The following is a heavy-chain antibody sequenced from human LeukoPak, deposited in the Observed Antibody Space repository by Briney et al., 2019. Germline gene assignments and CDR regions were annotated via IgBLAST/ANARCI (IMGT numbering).Heavy chain of an antibody. J-gene: IGHJ4*02. CDR3: ARRASSGWDIDY. V-gene: IGHV1-2*02. Sequence: ASVKVSCKASGYTFTNYYMYWVRQAPGQGLEWMGWINPESGGTNYAQKFQGRVTMTRDTSISTAYMELSRLRSDDTAVYYCARRASSGWDIDYWGQGTLVTVSS. D-gene: IGHD6-19*01. CDR2: INPESGGT. CDR1: GYTFTNYY.